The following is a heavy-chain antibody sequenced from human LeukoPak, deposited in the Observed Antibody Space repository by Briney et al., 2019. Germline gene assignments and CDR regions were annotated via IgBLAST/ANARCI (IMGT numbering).Heavy chain of an antibody. CDR2: IWYDGSNA. J-gene: IGHJ1*01. Sequence: GGSLRLSCAASGFTFSGYGMHWVRQAPGKGLEWVAVIWYDGSNAYYADSVKGRFTISRDNSKNTLYLQMNSLRAEDTAVYYCARDRVVGGLGGVQHWGQGTLVTVSS. V-gene: IGHV3-33*01. CDR3: ARDRVVGGLGGVQH. CDR1: GFTFSGYG. D-gene: IGHD1-26*01.